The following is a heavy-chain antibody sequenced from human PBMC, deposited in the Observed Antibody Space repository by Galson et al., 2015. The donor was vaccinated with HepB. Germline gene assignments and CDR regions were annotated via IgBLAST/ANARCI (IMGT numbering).Heavy chain of an antibody. Sequence: SVKVSCKASGYTFTSYAMHWVRQAPGQRLEWMGWINAGNGNTKYSQKFQGRVTITRDTSASTAYMELSSPRSEDTAVYYCARVSRGFVVVPAPPDWFDPWGQGTLVTVSS. V-gene: IGHV1-3*01. CDR3: ARVSRGFVVVPAPPDWFDP. CDR1: GYTFTSYA. J-gene: IGHJ5*02. CDR2: INAGNGNT. D-gene: IGHD2-2*01.